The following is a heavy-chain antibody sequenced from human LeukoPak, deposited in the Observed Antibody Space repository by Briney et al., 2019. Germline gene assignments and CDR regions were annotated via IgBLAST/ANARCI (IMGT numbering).Heavy chain of an antibody. Sequence: ASVKVSCKASGYTFTSYDINWVRQATGQGLEWMGWMNPNSGNTGYAQKFQGRVTMTEDTSTDTAYMELSSLRSEDTAVYYCATDKAWEPGTWGQGTLVTVSS. J-gene: IGHJ4*02. CDR1: GYTFTSYD. CDR2: MNPNSGNT. D-gene: IGHD1-26*01. V-gene: IGHV1-8*02. CDR3: ATDKAWEPGT.